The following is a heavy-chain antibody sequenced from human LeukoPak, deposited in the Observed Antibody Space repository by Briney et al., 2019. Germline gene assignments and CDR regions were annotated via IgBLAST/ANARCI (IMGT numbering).Heavy chain of an antibody. CDR2: IYYGGST. CDR1: GGSISSYY. CDR3: ARGITTLDY. D-gene: IGHD4-11*01. V-gene: IGHV4-59*08. Sequence: SETLSLTCTVSGGSISSYYWSWIRQPPGKGLEWIGYIYYGGSTNYNPSLKSRVTISVDTSKNQFSLKLTSVTAADTAVYYCARGITTLDYWGQGTLVTVSS. J-gene: IGHJ4*02.